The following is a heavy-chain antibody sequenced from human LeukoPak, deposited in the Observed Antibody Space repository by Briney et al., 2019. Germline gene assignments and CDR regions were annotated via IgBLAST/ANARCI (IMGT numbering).Heavy chain of an antibody. CDR3: AKLDAFDI. CDR2: ISAYNGNT. J-gene: IGHJ3*02. Sequence: ASVKVSSKAPGYTFTTSGISWVRQAPGQGLEWMGWISAYNGNTNYAQKFQGRVTMTTDTSTSTAYMELRSLRSDDTAVYYCAKLDAFDIWGQGTMVTVSS. D-gene: IGHD4-23*01. CDR1: GYTFTTSG. V-gene: IGHV1-18*01.